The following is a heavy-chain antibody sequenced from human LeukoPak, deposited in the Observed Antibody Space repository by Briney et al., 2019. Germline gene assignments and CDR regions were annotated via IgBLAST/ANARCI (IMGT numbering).Heavy chain of an antibody. CDR1: GFTFDEYA. CDR2: ISSGSSDI. CDR3: TRSFEF. V-gene: IGHV3-48*01. Sequence: PGRSLRLSCAASGFTFDEYAMHWVRQAPGKGLEWVSHISSGSSDIYYADSVRGRFTISRDNAKNSLYLQMSSLRAEDTAVYYCTRSFEFWGQGTLVTVSS. J-gene: IGHJ4*02.